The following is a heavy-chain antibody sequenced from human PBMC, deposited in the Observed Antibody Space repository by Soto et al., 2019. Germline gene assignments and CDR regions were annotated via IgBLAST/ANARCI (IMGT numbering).Heavy chain of an antibody. CDR3: VRKYPGTRTFDY. Sequence: LRLSCAASGFTFNSYAMNWVRQAPGKGLAWVSAIGTDGNTYYANPVKGRFTISRDNSRTTLYLQMNSLRVEDTALYYCVRKYPGTRTFDYWGQGTLVTVSS. CDR1: GFTFNSYA. V-gene: IGHV3-23*01. D-gene: IGHD2-2*01. CDR2: IGTDGNT. J-gene: IGHJ4*01.